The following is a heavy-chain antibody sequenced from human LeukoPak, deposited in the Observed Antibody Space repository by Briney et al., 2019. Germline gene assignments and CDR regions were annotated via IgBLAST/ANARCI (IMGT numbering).Heavy chain of an antibody. J-gene: IGHJ4*02. V-gene: IGHV6-1*01. Sequence: SQTLSLTCAISGDSVSSYSAGWNWIRQSPSRGLEWLGKTYYRSKWYNEYALSVRSRITISPDTSKNQVSLQLNSVTPDDTAFYYCGRDIGAAIGHWGQGTLVTVSS. CDR1: GDSVSSYSAG. CDR2: TYYRSKWYN. CDR3: GRDIGAAIGH. D-gene: IGHD6-13*01.